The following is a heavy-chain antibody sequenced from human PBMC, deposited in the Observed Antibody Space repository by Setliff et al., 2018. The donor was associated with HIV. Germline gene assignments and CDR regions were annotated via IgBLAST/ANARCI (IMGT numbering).Heavy chain of an antibody. CDR2: ISSSGTT. CDR1: DDSFSNYD. CDR3: ARLGRAIDDGGSSLRLDF. D-gene: IGHD2-15*01. Sequence: SETLSLTCVVSDDSFSNYDWTWIRQPPGKALQWIGYISSSGTTNYNPSLRSRVTISVETSNTHFSLWLRSVTAADTATYFCARLGRAIDDGGSSLRLDFWGQGMLVTVSS. J-gene: IGHJ4*02. V-gene: IGHV4-4*09.